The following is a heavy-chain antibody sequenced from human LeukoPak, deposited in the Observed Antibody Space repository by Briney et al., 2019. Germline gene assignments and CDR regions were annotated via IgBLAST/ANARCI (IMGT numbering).Heavy chain of an antibody. V-gene: IGHV4-39*07. CDR2: IYYSGTT. J-gene: IGHJ6*03. CDR1: GGSITRSSYH. D-gene: IGHD5-18*01. CDR3: ARAGRGYNYGFVPSELDYYYYYINV. Sequence: SETLSLTCTVSGGSITRSSYHWGWIRQPPGKGLEWIGSIYYSGTTYYNPSLKSRVTILVDTSKSQFSLKLSSVTAADTAVYYCARAGRGYNYGFVPSELDYYYYYINVWGKGTTVTVSS.